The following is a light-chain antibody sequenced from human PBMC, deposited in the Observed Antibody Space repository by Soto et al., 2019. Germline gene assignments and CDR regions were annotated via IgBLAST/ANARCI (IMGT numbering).Light chain of an antibody. CDR1: SCNVGGNN. CDR3: STWDDGLNGQL. V-gene: IGLV1-44*01. Sequence: QSVLTQPPSASGTPGQWVTISCSGGSCNVGGNNVNSYQQHPRAAPKLLIFSNSQRPSAVAARFSGSKSGTSAALAIGGLQSEDEAEYYCSTWDDGLNGQLFGGGTKLTVL. CDR2: SNS. J-gene: IGLJ2*01.